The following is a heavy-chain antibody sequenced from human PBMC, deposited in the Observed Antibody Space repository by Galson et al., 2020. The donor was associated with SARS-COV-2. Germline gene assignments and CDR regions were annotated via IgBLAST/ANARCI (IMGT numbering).Heavy chain of an antibody. D-gene: IGHD3-9*01. CDR1: GFTFSSYS. Sequence: GESLKISCAASGFTFSSYSMNWVRQAPGKGLEWVSSISSSSSYIYYTDSVKGRFTISRDNAKNSLYLQMNSLRAEDTAVYYCARDHFDVIFTGYCDYWGQGTLVTVSS. V-gene: IGHV3-21*01. CDR3: ARDHFDVIFTGYCDY. J-gene: IGHJ4*02. CDR2: ISSSSSYI.